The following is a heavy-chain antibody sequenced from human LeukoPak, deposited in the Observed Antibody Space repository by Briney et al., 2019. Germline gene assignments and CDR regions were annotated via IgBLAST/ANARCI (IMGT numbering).Heavy chain of an antibody. CDR1: GGSISSYS. CDR3: ARLRPDYDILTGFGMDV. Sequence: SETLSLTCTVSGGSISSYSWTWIRQPPGKGLEWIGYIYYSGSTNYNSSLKSRFTISADTSKNRFSLKLNSVTAADTDVYYCARLRPDYDILTGFGMDVWGQGTTVTVSS. V-gene: IGHV4-59*01. CDR2: IYYSGST. J-gene: IGHJ6*02. D-gene: IGHD3-9*01.